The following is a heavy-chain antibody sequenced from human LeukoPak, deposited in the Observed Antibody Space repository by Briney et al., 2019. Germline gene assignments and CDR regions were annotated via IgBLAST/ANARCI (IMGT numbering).Heavy chain of an antibody. CDR2: IYYSGST. Sequence: PSETLSLTCTVSGGSISSSSYYWGWIRQPPGKGLEWIGNIYYSGSTYYNPSLKSRGTISVDASKNQFSLKLSSVTAADTAVDYCARRSYPYYYDSSGYPFDYWGQGTLVTVSS. CDR3: ARRSYPYYYDSSGYPFDY. V-gene: IGHV4-39*07. J-gene: IGHJ4*02. CDR1: GGSISSSSYY. D-gene: IGHD3-22*01.